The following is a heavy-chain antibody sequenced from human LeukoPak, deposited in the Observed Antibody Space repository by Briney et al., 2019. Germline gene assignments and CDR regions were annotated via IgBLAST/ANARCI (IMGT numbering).Heavy chain of an antibody. J-gene: IGHJ5*02. CDR1: GGSISSNY. V-gene: IGHV4-59*01. CDR2: IYYSGSS. CDR3: ARNARYNWFDP. Sequence: PSETLSLTCTVSGGSISSNYWSWVRQPPGKGLEWIGYIYYSGSSNYNPSLKGRVTISVDTSKNQFSLKVSSVTAADTAVYYCARNARYNWFDPWGQGTLVTVSS.